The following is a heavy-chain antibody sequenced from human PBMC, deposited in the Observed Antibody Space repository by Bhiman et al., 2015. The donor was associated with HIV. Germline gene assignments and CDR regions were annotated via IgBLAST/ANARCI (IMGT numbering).Heavy chain of an antibody. CDR1: GFTFSSYI. J-gene: IGHJ4*02. V-gene: IGHV3-21*01. CDR3: ARGAPDGYTYLNY. D-gene: IGHD5-24*01. Sequence: EVQLVESGGGLVKPGGSLRLSCAASGFTFSSYIMNWVRQAPGKGLEWVSSISGSSSYIYYADSMKGRFNTSRDNAKNSLYLQMTSLRAEDTAVYYCARGAPDGYTYLNYWGQGTLVTVSS. CDR2: ISGSSSYI.